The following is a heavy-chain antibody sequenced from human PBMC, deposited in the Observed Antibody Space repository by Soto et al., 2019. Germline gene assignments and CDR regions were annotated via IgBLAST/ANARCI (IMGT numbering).Heavy chain of an antibody. J-gene: IGHJ6*02. D-gene: IGHD1-26*01. Sequence: ASETLSLTCAVSGYSISSGYYWGWIRQPPGKGLEWIGSIYHSGSTYYNPSLKSRVTISVDTSKNQFSLKLSSVTAADTAVYYCARDSLVGATPYYYYGMDVWGQGTTVTVSS. CDR1: GYSISSGYY. V-gene: IGHV4-38-2*02. CDR3: ARDSLVGATPYYYYGMDV. CDR2: IYHSGST.